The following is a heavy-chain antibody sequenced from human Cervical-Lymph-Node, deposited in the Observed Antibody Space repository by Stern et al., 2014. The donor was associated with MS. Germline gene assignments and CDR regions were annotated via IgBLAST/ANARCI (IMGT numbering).Heavy chain of an antibody. CDR3: AKYAQSFDS. V-gene: IGHV3-30*14. Sequence: VQLVESGGGVVQPGRSLRLSCAASGFTFKSYTMQWARQAPGKGLEWVAVVIYNGTNKYYADSVKGRFTISRDNSKNSLFLQMNSLRPEDSAVYYCAKYAQSFDSWGQGTLVTVSS. J-gene: IGHJ4*02. CDR1: GFTFKSYT. D-gene: IGHD2-2*01. CDR2: VIYNGTNK.